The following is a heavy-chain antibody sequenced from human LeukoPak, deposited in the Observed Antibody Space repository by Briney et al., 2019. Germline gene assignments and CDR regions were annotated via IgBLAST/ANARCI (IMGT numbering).Heavy chain of an antibody. Sequence: ASVKVSCKASGYTFTSYDINWVRQATGQGLEWMGWMNPNSGNTGYAQKFQGRVTMTRNTSISTVYMELSSLRSEDTAVYYCARERSYPTDYYYYGMDVWGQGTTVTVSS. CDR2: MNPNSGNT. D-gene: IGHD3-16*02. CDR1: GYTFTSYD. J-gene: IGHJ6*02. V-gene: IGHV1-8*01. CDR3: ARERSYPTDYYYYGMDV.